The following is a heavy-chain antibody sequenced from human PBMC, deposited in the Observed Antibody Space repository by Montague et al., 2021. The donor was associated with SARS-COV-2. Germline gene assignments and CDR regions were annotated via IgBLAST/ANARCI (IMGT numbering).Heavy chain of an antibody. CDR1: GFTFSNHW. D-gene: IGHD3-16*01. Sequence: SRRLSFVASGFTFSNHWMSWVRQAPGKGLEWVANIKQDGSEKYYLDSVKGRFTVSRDNAKNSLYLRMSSLRAEDTAVYYCARDIRDYVLREFDFWGQGTLVYVSS. CDR3: ARDIRDYVLREFDF. V-gene: IGHV3-7*01. CDR2: IKQDGSEK. J-gene: IGHJ4*02.